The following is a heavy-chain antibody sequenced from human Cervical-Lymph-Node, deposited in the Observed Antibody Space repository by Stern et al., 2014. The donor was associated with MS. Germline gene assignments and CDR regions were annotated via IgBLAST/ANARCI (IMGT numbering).Heavy chain of an antibody. V-gene: IGHV4-31*03. CDR3: ARAKGVNDFWSGPPSSDWYFDL. CDR2: IYYSGGT. J-gene: IGHJ2*01. D-gene: IGHD3-3*01. CDR1: SGSIDTGGYY. Sequence: QLQLQESGPGLEKPSQTLSLTCIVSSGSIDTGGYYWSWIRHHPGKGLEWIGNIYYSGGTYDNPSLKSRVNMSVDTSRNHFSLKLNSVTAADTAVYYWARAKGVNDFWSGPPSSDWYFDLWGRGTLVIVSS.